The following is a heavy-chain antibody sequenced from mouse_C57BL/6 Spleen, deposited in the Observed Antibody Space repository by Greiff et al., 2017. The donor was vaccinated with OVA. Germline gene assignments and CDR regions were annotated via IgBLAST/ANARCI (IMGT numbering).Heavy chain of an antibody. CDR3: AKGNYGGGYAMDY. V-gene: IGHV1-39*01. Sequence: VQLKQSGPELVKPGASVKISCKASGYSFTDYNMNWVKQSNGKSLEWIGVINPNYGTTSYNQKFKGKATLTVDQSSSTAYMQLNSLTSEDSAVYYCAKGNYGGGYAMDYWGQGTSVTVSS. J-gene: IGHJ4*01. CDR1: GYSFTDYN. CDR2: INPNYGTT. D-gene: IGHD2-1*01.